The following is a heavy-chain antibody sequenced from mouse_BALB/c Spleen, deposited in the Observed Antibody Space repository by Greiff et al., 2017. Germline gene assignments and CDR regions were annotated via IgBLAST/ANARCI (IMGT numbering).Heavy chain of an antibody. J-gene: IGHJ4*01. CDR3: AREGDYDDGFYAMDY. Sequence: EVKLVESGPGLVKPSQSLSLTCTVTGYSITSDYAWNWIRQFPGNKLEWMGYISYSGSTSYNPSLKSRISITRDTSKNQFFLQLNSVTTEDTATYYCAREGDYDDGFYAMDYWGQGTSVTVSS. D-gene: IGHD2-4*01. V-gene: IGHV3-2*02. CDR2: ISYSGST. CDR1: GYSITSDYA.